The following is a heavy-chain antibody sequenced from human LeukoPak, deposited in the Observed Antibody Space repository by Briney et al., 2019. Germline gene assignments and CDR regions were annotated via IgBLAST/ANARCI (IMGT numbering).Heavy chain of an antibody. V-gene: IGHV3-21*01. D-gene: IGHD1-26*01. CDR2: ISSSSGYI. J-gene: IGHJ6*03. Sequence: SGGSLRLSCEASGFTFSSYSMNWVRQAPGKGLEWVSSISSSSGYIYYADSVKGRFTISRDNAKNTLYLQMNSLRAEDTAVYYCARDPSRGSYYFFYYYMVVWGKGTTVTVSS. CDR3: ARDPSRGSYYFFYYYMVV. CDR1: GFTFSSYS.